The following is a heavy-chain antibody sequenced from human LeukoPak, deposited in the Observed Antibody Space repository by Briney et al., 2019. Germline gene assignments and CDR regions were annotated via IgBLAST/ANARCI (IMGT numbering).Heavy chain of an antibody. CDR3: ARQSGHYDFWSGYPYYFDY. V-gene: IGHV4-39*01. D-gene: IGHD3-3*01. CDR1: GGSISSSSYY. CDR2: IYYSGST. J-gene: IGHJ4*02. Sequence: SETLSLTCTVSGGSISSSSYYWGWIRQPPGKGLEWIGSIYYSGSTYYNPSLRSRVTISVDTSKNQFSLKLSSVTAADTAVYYCARQSGHYDFWSGYPYYFDYWGQGTLVTVSS.